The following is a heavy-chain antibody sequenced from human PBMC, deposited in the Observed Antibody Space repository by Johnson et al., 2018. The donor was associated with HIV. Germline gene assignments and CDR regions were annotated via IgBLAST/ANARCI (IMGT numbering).Heavy chain of an antibody. CDR3: ARGTSRGWADAFDV. J-gene: IGHJ3*01. CDR2: ISSSGSTI. V-gene: IGHV3-11*04. Sequence: QVQLVESGGGLVKPGGSLRLSCAVSTFTFSDYYMRWIRQAPGKGLEWLSYISSSGSTIYYADSVKGRFTISRDNAKNSLYLQMNSLRAEDTAVYYCARGTSRGWADAFDVWGQGTMVTVSS. D-gene: IGHD6-19*01. CDR1: TFTFSDYY.